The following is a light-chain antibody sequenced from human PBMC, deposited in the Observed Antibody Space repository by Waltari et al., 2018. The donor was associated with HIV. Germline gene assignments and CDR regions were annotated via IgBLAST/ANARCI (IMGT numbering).Light chain of an antibody. CDR3: CSYAGNREI. V-gene: IGLV2-23*01. CDR2: EGS. CDR1: SSDVGRYNL. Sequence: QSALTQPASVSGSRGQSITISCTGTSSDVGRYNLVSWYQQHPGKAPKLMIYEGSKRPSGVSNRFSGSKSGNTASLTISGLQTEDEADYYCCSYAGNREIIGGGTKLTVL. J-gene: IGLJ2*01.